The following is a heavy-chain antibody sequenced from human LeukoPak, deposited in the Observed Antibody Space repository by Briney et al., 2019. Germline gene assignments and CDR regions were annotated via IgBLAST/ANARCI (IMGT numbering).Heavy chain of an antibody. CDR3: AKDFSYFGSGSYCDY. V-gene: IGHV3-30*02. Sequence: GGSLRLSCAASGFTFSSYEMNWVRQAPGKGLEWVAFIRYDGNNKFYADSVKGRFTVSRDSSKNTLYLQVNSLRAEDTAVYYCAKDFSYFGSGSYCDYWGQGTLVTVSS. CDR1: GFTFSSYE. J-gene: IGHJ4*02. CDR2: IRYDGNNK. D-gene: IGHD3-10*01.